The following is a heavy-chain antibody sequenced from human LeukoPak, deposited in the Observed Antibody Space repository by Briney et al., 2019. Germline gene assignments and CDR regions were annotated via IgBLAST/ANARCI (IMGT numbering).Heavy chain of an antibody. CDR1: GGTFSSYA. Sequence: SVKVSCKASGGTFSSYAISWVRQAPGQGLEWMGGIIPIFGTANYAQKFQGRVTITADESTSTAYMELSSLRSEDTAVYYCARAKIKGIQLWLGFDYWGQGTLVTVSS. D-gene: IGHD5-18*01. V-gene: IGHV1-69*13. J-gene: IGHJ4*02. CDR2: IIPIFGTA. CDR3: ARAKIKGIQLWLGFDY.